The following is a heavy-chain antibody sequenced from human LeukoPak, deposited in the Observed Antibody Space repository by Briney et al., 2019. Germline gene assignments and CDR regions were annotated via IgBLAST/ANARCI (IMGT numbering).Heavy chain of an antibody. CDR3: ARTFYYDDSGYSPQYSQY. Sequence: GGSLRLSCVASGFTFSRYWMSWVRQAPGKGLEWVANIKQDGSEKYYVDSVMGRFTISRDNAKNSLYLQMNSLRAEDTAMYYCARTFYYDDSGYSPQYSQYWGQGTLVTVSS. CDR1: GFTFSRYW. V-gene: IGHV3-7*01. CDR2: IKQDGSEK. D-gene: IGHD3-22*01. J-gene: IGHJ1*01.